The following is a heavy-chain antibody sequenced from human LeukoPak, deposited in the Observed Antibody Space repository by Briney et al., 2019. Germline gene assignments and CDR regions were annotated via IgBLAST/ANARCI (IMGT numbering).Heavy chain of an antibody. D-gene: IGHD3-9*01. CDR1: GYTFTGYY. V-gene: IGHV1-2*02. Sequence: ASVKVSCKASGYTFTGYYMHWVRQAPGQGLEWMGWINSNSGVTKYAQKFQDRVTMTRDTSISTACMELSRLTSDDTAIYYCARDGTLSGSWNDFWGQGSLVTVSS. CDR3: ARDGTLSGSWNDF. CDR2: INSNSGVT. J-gene: IGHJ4*02.